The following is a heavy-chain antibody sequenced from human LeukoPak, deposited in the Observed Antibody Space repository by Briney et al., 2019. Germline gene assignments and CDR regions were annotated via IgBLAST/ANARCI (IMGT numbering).Heavy chain of an antibody. V-gene: IGHV3-33*01. Sequence: GRSLRLSCAASGFTFSSYGMHWVRQAPGKGLEWVAVIWYDGSNKYYADSVKGRFTISRDNSKNTLYLQMNSLRAEDTAVYYCAREQTPSSSWPDAFDIWGQGTMVTVSS. CDR3: AREQTPSSSWPDAFDI. CDR1: GFTFSSYG. D-gene: IGHD6-13*01. CDR2: IWYDGSNK. J-gene: IGHJ3*02.